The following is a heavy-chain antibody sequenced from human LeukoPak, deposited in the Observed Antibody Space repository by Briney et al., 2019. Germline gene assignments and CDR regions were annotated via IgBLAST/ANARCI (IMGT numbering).Heavy chain of an antibody. CDR3: ARGRLAAAGTYYYYGMDV. Sequence: SETLSLTCAVYGGSFSGYYWSWIRQPPGKGLEWIGEINHSGSTNYNPSLKSRVTISVDTSKNQFSLKLSSVTAADTAVYYRARGRLAAAGTYYYYGMDVWGQGTTVTVSS. V-gene: IGHV4-34*01. CDR2: INHSGST. J-gene: IGHJ6*02. D-gene: IGHD6-13*01. CDR1: GGSFSGYY.